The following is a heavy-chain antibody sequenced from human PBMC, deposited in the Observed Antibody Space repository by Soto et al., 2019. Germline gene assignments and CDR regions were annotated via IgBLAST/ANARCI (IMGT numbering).Heavy chain of an antibody. V-gene: IGHV4-59*01. CDR1: GGSISSYY. CDR2: IYYSGST. CDR3: ARVPYGGSYWWFDP. D-gene: IGHD1-26*01. Sequence: QVQLQESGPGLVKPSETLSLTCTVSGGSISSYYWSWIRQPPGKGLEWIGYIYYSGSTNYNPSLKSRVAISVDTSKIHFSLKLSSVTAADTAVYYCARVPYGGSYWWFDPWGQGTLVSVSS. J-gene: IGHJ5*02.